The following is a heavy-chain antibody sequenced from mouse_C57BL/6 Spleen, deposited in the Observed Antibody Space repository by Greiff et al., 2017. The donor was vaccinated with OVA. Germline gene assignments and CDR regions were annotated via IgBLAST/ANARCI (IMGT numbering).Heavy chain of an antibody. D-gene: IGHD1-1*01. CDR2: ISYDGSN. V-gene: IGHV3-6*01. CDR1: GYSITSGYY. J-gene: IGHJ3*01. Sequence: DVKLQESGPGLVKPSQSLSLTCSVTGYSITSGYYWNWIRQFPGNKLEWMGYISYDGSNNYNPSLKNRISITRDTSKNQFFLKLNSVTTEDTATYYCARDYYGSSSFAYWGQGTLVTVSA. CDR3: ARDYYGSSSFAY.